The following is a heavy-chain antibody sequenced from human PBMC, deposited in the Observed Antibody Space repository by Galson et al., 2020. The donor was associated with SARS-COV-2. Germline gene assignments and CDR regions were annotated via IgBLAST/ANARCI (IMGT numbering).Heavy chain of an antibody. CDR2: IYYSGST. V-gene: IGHV4-39*07. CDR3: ARDYDSSGYYPDFDY. J-gene: IGHJ4*02. Sequence: SETLSLTCTVSGGSISSSSYYWGWIRQPPGKGLEWIGSIYYSGSTYYNPSLKSRVTISVDTSKNQFSLKLSSVTAADTAVYYCARDYDSSGYYPDFDYWGQGTLVTVSS. CDR1: GGSISSSSYY. D-gene: IGHD3-22*01.